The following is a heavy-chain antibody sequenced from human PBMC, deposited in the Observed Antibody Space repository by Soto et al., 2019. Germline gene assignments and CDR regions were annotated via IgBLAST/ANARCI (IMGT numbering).Heavy chain of an antibody. J-gene: IGHJ3*02. CDR2: IDPSDSYT. CDR1: GYSFTSYW. D-gene: IGHD5-12*01. Sequence: PGVSLKISCKGSGYSFTSYWISWVRQMPGKGLEWMGRIDPSDSYTKYSPSFQGQVTISSDASISAIYLHLSSLRASDTGMYYCARPLYSGYEVIEGRGFDIWGQGIMVPVSS. CDR3: ARPLYSGYEVIEGRGFDI. V-gene: IGHV5-10-1*04.